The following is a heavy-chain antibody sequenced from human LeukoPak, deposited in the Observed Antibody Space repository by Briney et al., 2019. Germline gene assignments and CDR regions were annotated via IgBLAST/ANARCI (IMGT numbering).Heavy chain of an antibody. D-gene: IGHD3-10*01. V-gene: IGHV3-7*04. CDR2: IKQGGSET. CDR3: ARDRLGGSSYVS. J-gene: IGHJ5*02. CDR1: AFTFKNLY. Sequence: GGSLRLSCAVSAFTFKNLYKTWVRQAPGRGLEWVGNIKQGGSETYYLELVKGRFTMSRDNAKNSLYLQLNNVRAEDTAVYYCARDRLGGSSYVSWGQGTLVTVSS.